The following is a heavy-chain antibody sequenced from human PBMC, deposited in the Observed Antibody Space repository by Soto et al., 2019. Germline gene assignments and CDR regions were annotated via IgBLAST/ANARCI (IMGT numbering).Heavy chain of an antibody. J-gene: IGHJ5*02. CDR2: ISGSGGST. CDR1: GFTFSSYA. Sequence: GGSLRLSCAASGFTFSSYAMSWVRQAPGKGLEWVSAISGSGGSTYYADSVKGRFTISRDNSKNTLYLQMNSLRAEDTAVYYCAKVGGGGIVLMVYAMNNWFDPWGQGTLVTVSS. CDR3: AKVGGGGIVLMVYAMNNWFDP. V-gene: IGHV3-23*01. D-gene: IGHD2-8*01.